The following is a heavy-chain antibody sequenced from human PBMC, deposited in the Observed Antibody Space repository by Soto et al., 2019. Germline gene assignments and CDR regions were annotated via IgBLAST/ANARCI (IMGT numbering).Heavy chain of an antibody. CDR2: IYYSGST. CDR1: GGSISSSSYY. J-gene: IGHJ3*01. Sequence: PSETLSLTCTVSGGSISSSSYYWGWIRQPPGKGLEWSGSIYYSGSTYYNPSLKSRVTISVHTSTNQFYLNLRSVTAADTAAFSCARPPHGYGRCYDAFDLWGQGTMVTVSS. CDR3: ARPPHGYGRCYDAFDL. D-gene: IGHD2-15*01. V-gene: IGHV4-39*01.